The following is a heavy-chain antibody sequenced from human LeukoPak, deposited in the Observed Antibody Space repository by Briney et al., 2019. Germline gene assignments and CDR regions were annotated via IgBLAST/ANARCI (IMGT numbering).Heavy chain of an antibody. CDR3: ASRDHNIVEATGAFDI. D-gene: IGHD1-26*01. CDR1: GGSISSGGYY. V-gene: IGHV4-30-2*01. CDR2: IYHSGST. Sequence: PSETLSLTCTVSGGSISSGGYYWSWIRQPPGKGLEWIGYIYHSGSTYYNPSLKSRVTISVDRSKNQFSLKLSSVTAADTAVYYCASRDHNIVEATGAFDIWGQGTMVTVSS. J-gene: IGHJ3*02.